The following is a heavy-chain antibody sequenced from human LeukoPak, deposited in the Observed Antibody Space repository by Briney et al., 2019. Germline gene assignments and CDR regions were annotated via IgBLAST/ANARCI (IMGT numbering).Heavy chain of an antibody. CDR3: ARVLESDCRGGSCYSGLDY. Sequence: GGSLRLSCAASGFTFSRYNMHWVRQAPGKGLEWVSSISRTGNYIYYADSVKGRFTISRDNAQNSLFLQMNSLRVQDTAVYYCARVLESDCRGGSCYSGLDYWGQGTLVTVSS. V-gene: IGHV3-21*01. CDR1: GFTFSRYN. D-gene: IGHD2-15*01. J-gene: IGHJ4*02. CDR2: ISRTGNYI.